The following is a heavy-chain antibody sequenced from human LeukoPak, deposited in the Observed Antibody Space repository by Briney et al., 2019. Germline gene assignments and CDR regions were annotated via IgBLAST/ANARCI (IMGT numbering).Heavy chain of an antibody. J-gene: IGHJ5*02. V-gene: IGHV1-2*02. CDR1: GYTFTSYF. CDR3: ARDFCSSTSCYTENWFDP. Sequence: ASVKVSCKVSGYTFTSYFIHWVRQAPGQGLEWMGWINPNSGGTNYAQKFQGRVTITADESTSTAYMELSSLRSEDTAVYYCARDFCSSTSCYTENWFDPWGQGTLVTVSS. CDR2: INPNSGGT. D-gene: IGHD2-2*02.